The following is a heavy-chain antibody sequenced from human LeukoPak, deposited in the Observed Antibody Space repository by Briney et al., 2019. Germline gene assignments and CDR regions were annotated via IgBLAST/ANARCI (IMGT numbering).Heavy chain of an antibody. CDR3: ARTIAAAFNY. V-gene: IGHV4-39*01. J-gene: IGHJ4*02. Sequence: SETLSLTCTVSGGSISSSSYYWGWIRQPPGKGLEWIGSIYYSGSTYYNPSLKSRVTISVDTSKNQFSLKLSSVTAADTAVYYCARTIAAAFNYWGQGTLVTVSS. D-gene: IGHD6-13*01. CDR1: GGSISSSSYY. CDR2: IYYSGST.